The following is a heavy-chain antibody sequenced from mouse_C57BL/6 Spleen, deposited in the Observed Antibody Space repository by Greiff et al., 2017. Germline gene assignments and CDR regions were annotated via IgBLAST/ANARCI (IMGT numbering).Heavy chain of an antibody. CDR1: GFSFNTYA. Sequence: EVNVVESGGGLVQPKGSLKLSCAASGFSFNTYAMNWVRQAPGKGLEWVARIRSKSNNYATYYADSVKDRFTISRDDSESMLYLQMNNLKTEDTAMYYCVRQGDGYYGWFAYWGQGTLVTVSA. CDR3: VRQGDGYYGWFAY. V-gene: IGHV10-1*01. J-gene: IGHJ3*01. D-gene: IGHD2-3*01. CDR2: IRSKSNNYAT.